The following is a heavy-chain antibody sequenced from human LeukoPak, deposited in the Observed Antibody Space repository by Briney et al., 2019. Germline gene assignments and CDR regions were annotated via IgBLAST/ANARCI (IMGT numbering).Heavy chain of an antibody. V-gene: IGHV1-69*05. D-gene: IGHD4-23*01. CDR1: GGTFSSYA. J-gene: IGHJ3*02. Sequence: ASVKVSCKASGGTFSSYAISWVRQAPGQGLEWMGRIIPIFGTANYAQKFQGRVTITTDESTSTAYMELSSLRSEDTAVYYCARVAMTTVAHDAFDIWGQGTMVTVSS. CDR2: IIPIFGTA. CDR3: ARVAMTTVAHDAFDI.